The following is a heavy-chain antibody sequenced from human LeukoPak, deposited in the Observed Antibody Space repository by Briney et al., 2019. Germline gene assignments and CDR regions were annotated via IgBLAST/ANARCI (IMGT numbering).Heavy chain of an antibody. CDR3: AKDTIQWLVLYYFDY. D-gene: IGHD6-19*01. V-gene: IGHV3-9*01. CDR2: ISWNSGSI. Sequence: GRSLRLSCAASGFTFDDYAMHWVRQAPGKGLEWVSGISWNSGSIGYADSVKGRFTISRDNSKNTLYLQMNSLRAEDTAVYYCAKDTIQWLVLYYFDYWGQGTLVTVSS. CDR1: GFTFDDYA. J-gene: IGHJ4*02.